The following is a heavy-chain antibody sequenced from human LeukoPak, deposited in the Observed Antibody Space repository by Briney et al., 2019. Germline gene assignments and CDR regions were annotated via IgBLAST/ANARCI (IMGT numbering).Heavy chain of an antibody. CDR1: GYTFTSYA. J-gene: IGHJ6*02. V-gene: IGHV7-4-1*02. D-gene: IGHD3-3*01. CDR2: INTNTGNP. Sequence: ASVKVSCKASGYTFTSYAMNWVRQAPGQGLEWMGWINTNTGNPTYAQGFTGRFVFSLDTSVSTAYLQISSLKAEDTAVYYCARAGQNYDFWSGYYWYYYNGMDVWGQGTTVTVSS. CDR3: ARAGQNYDFWSGYYWYYYNGMDV.